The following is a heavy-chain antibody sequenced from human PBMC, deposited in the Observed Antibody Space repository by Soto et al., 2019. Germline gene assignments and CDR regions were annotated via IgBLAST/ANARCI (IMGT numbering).Heavy chain of an antibody. Sequence: GGSLRLSCAASGFTFSSYGMHWVRQAPGKGLEWVAVISYDGSNKYYADSVKGRFTISRDNSKNTLYLQMNSLRAEDTAVYYCAKLIAAGPPDENAFDIWGQGTMVTVSS. D-gene: IGHD6-25*01. J-gene: IGHJ3*02. CDR2: ISYDGSNK. CDR3: AKLIAAGPPDENAFDI. V-gene: IGHV3-30*18. CDR1: GFTFSSYG.